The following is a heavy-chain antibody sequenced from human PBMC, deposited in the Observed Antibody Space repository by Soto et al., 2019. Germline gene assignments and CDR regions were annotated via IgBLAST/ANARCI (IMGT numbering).Heavy chain of an antibody. V-gene: IGHV4-39*02. CDR3: ARGTGDYHSIDQ. D-gene: IGHD4-17*01. J-gene: IGHJ4*02. CDR1: DGSLNSRTYY. Sequence: SETLSLTCNVSDGSLNSRTYYWDWVRQSPGKGLEWIGTIYYVGHTFYNPSLKSRVTISSDTPKNQFYLRLDFVTAADTAVYYRARGTGDYHSIDQWGQGTLVTVS. CDR2: IYYVGHT.